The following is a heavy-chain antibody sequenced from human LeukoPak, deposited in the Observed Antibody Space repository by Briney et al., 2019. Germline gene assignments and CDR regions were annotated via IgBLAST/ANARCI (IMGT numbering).Heavy chain of an antibody. CDR2: INPNSGGT. CDR3: AREEVPAFYAFDI. D-gene: IGHD2-2*01. J-gene: IGHJ3*02. Sequence: ASVKVSCKASGYTFTGYYMHWVRQAPGQGLEWMGWINPNSGGTNYAQKFQGRVTMTRDTSISTAYMELSRLRSDDTAVYYCAREEVPAFYAFDIWGQGTMVTVSS. CDR1: GYTFTGYY. V-gene: IGHV1-2*02.